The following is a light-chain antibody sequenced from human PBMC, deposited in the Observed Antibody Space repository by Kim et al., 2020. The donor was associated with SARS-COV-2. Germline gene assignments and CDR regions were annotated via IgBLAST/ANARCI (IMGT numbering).Light chain of an antibody. V-gene: IGLV6-57*04. CDR1: MGSIASNY. J-gene: IGLJ3*02. CDR2: EDN. CDR3: QSYDSSNQGV. Sequence: NFMLTQPHSVSESPGKTVTISCTRSMGSIASNYVQWYQQRPGSAPTTVIYEDNQRPSGVPDRFSGSIDSSSNSASLTISGLKTEDEADYYCQSYDSSNQGVFGGGTQLTVL.